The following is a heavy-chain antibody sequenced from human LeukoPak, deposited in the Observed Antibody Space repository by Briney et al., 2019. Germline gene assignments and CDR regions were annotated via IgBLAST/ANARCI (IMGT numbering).Heavy chain of an antibody. CDR1: GGSISSYY. CDR2: IYYSGST. V-gene: IGHV4-59*12. Sequence: SETLSLTCTVSGGSISSYYWSWIRQPPGKGLEWIGYIYYSGSTNYSPSLKSRVTISVDTSKNQFSLKLSSVTAADTAVYYCARVVGIVVVPAAIDANWFDPWGQGTLVTVSS. D-gene: IGHD2-2*01. CDR3: ARVVGIVVVPAAIDANWFDP. J-gene: IGHJ5*02.